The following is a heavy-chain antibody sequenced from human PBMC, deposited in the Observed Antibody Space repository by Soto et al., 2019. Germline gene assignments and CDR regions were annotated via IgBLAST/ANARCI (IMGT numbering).Heavy chain of an antibody. CDR2: INHSGST. CDR3: ASIVLAAATGEYYYYYGMDV. CDR1: GGSFSGYY. V-gene: IGHV4-34*01. Sequence: SQTLSLTCAVYGGSFSGYYWSWIRQPPGKGLEWIGEINHSGSTNYNPSLKSRVTISVDTSKNQFSLKLSSVTAADTAVYYCASIVLAAATGEYYYYYGMDVWGQGTTVTVSS. J-gene: IGHJ6*02. D-gene: IGHD2-2*01.